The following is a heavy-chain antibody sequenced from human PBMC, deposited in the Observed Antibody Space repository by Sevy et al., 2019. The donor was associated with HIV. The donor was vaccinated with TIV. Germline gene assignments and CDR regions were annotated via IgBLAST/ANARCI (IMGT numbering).Heavy chain of an antibody. D-gene: IGHD1-1*01. J-gene: IGHJ4*01. CDR2: ISGSGGST. CDR3: AKGGDWNNGGTFDFDY. CDR1: GFTFSSYA. Sequence: GGSLRLSCAASGFTFSSYAMSWVRQAPGKGLEWVSAISGSGGSTYYADSVKGRFTISRDNSKNTLYLQMNSLRAEDTAVYYCAKGGDWNNGGTFDFDYWGHGTLVTVSS. V-gene: IGHV3-23*01.